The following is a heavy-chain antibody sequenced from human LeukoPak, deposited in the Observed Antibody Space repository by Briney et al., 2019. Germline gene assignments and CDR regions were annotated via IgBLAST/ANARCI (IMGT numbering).Heavy chain of an antibody. V-gene: IGHV3-30*04. CDR1: GFTFTSYA. CDR2: ISYDGDYQ. CDR3: ARDSYDYGDYGNSFDY. D-gene: IGHD4-17*01. Sequence: GRSLRLSCAASGFTFTSYAIHWVRQAPGKGLEWVAVISYDGDYQYYADSVKGRFTISRDNFKNTLFLQMNSLRPEDTAVYYCARDSYDYGDYGNSFDYWGQGTLVTVSS. J-gene: IGHJ4*02.